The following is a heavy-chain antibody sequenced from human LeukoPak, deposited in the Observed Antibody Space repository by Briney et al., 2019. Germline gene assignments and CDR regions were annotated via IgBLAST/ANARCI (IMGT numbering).Heavy chain of an antibody. CDR2: INPNSGGT. Sequence: GASVKVSCKASGYTFTGYYMHWVRQAPGQGLEWMGWINPNSGGTNYAQKLQGRVTMTRDTSISTAYMELSRLRSDDTAVYYCARDGARYFDWLLPLLWDWGQGTLVTVSS. CDR3: ARDGARYFDWLLPLLWD. V-gene: IGHV1-2*02. J-gene: IGHJ4*02. CDR1: GYTFTGYY. D-gene: IGHD3-9*01.